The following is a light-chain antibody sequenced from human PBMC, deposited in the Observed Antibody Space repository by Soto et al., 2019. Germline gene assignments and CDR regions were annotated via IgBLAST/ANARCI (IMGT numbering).Light chain of an antibody. CDR3: QQYGSSLIT. J-gene: IGKJ5*01. V-gene: IGKV3-20*01. Sequence: EFVLTQSPGTLSLSPWEIATLSCRASQTVRNNYLAWYQQKPGQAPRLLIYDASSRATGIPDRFSGGGSGTDFTLTISRLEPEDFAVYYCQQYGSSLITFGQGTRLEIK. CDR2: DAS. CDR1: QTVRNNY.